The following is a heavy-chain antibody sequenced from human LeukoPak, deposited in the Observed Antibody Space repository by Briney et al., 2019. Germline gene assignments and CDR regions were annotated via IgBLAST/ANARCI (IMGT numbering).Heavy chain of an antibody. CDR3: ARVSTSWYQGWYFDL. V-gene: IGHV4-39*07. CDR1: GGSISSSSYY. Sequence: SETLSLTCTVSGGSISSSSYYWGWICQPPGKGLEWIGSIYYSGSTYYNPSLKSRVTISVDTSKNQFSLKLSSVTAADAAVYYCARVSTSWYQGWYFDLWGRGTLVTVSS. J-gene: IGHJ2*01. D-gene: IGHD6-13*01. CDR2: IYYSGST.